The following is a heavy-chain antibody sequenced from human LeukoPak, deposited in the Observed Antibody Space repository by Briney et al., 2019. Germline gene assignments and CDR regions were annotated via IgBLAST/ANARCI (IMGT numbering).Heavy chain of an antibody. D-gene: IGHD5-24*01. CDR2: INPSGGST. CDR1: GYTFTSYY. J-gene: IGHJ4*02. V-gene: IGHV1-46*01. CDR3: ARDRSRDGYDDRALDY. Sequence: PAASVKVSCKASGYTFTSYYMHWVRQAPGQGLEWMGIINPSGGSTSYAQKFQGRVTMTRDTSTSTVYMELSSLRSEDTAVYYCARDRSRDGYDDRALDYWGQGTLVTVSS.